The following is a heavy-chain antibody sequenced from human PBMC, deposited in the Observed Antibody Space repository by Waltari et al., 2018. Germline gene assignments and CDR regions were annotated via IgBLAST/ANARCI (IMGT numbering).Heavy chain of an antibody. CDR3: ARGGNWTRHDAFDI. D-gene: IGHD1-20*01. CDR2: IIPIFGTA. CDR1: GGTFSSYS. V-gene: IGHV1-69*08. Sequence: VQLVHSGAEVKKPGSSVTVSCTASGGTFSSYSLLWVRLAPGQGLEWMGRIIPIFGTANYAQKFQGRVTITADKSTSTAYMELSSLRSEDTAVYYCARGGNWTRHDAFDIWGQGTMVTVSS. J-gene: IGHJ3*02.